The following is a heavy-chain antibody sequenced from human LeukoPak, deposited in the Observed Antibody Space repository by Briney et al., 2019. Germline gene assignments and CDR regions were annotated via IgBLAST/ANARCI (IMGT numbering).Heavy chain of an antibody. Sequence: ASVKVSCKASGYTLTGYYMHGVRQAPGQGLEWMGWIHPNSGGTNYAQKFQGRVTMTRGTSISTAYMELSRLRSDDTAVYYCARERSITMIVVAIQGLDYWGQGTLVTVSS. J-gene: IGHJ4*02. CDR2: IHPNSGGT. CDR1: GYTLTGYY. D-gene: IGHD3-22*01. V-gene: IGHV1-2*02. CDR3: ARERSITMIVVAIQGLDY.